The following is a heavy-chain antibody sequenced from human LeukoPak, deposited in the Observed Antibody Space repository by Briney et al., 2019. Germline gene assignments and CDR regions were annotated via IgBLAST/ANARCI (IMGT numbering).Heavy chain of an antibody. J-gene: IGHJ3*02. D-gene: IGHD4-17*01. CDR1: GFTFSSYN. CDR3: AREGGDYAVNAFDI. Sequence: GGSLRLSCVASGFTFSSYNMDWVRQAPGKGLEWVAVIWYDGSNKYYADSVKGRFTISRDNSKNTLYLQMNSLRAEDTAVYYCAREGGDYAVNAFDIWGQGTMVTVSS. V-gene: IGHV3-33*08. CDR2: IWYDGSNK.